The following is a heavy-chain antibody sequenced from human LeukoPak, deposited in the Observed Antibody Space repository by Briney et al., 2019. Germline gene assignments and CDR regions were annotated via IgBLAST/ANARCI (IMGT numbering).Heavy chain of an antibody. J-gene: IGHJ4*02. V-gene: IGHV3-49*04. CDR1: GFTFSSSA. CDR3: TRDQTPYY. Sequence: SGGSLRLSCAASGFTFSSSAMTWVRQAPGKGLEWVGFIASETYGGTAEYAASVKGRFTISRDDSKSIAYLQMNSLKTEDTAVYYCTRDQTPYYWGQGTLVTVSS. CDR2: IASETYGGTA.